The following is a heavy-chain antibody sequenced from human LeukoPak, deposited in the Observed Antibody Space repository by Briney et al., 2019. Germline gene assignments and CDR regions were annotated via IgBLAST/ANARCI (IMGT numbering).Heavy chain of an antibody. CDR3: ARARPYYDFWSGPASFFDY. Sequence: ASVKVSCKASGYTFTGYYMHWVRQAPGQGLEWMGRINPNSGGTNYAQKFQGRVTMTRDTSISTAYMELSRLRSDDTAVYYCARARPYYDFWSGPASFFDYWGQGTLVTVSS. D-gene: IGHD3-3*01. V-gene: IGHV1-2*06. CDR1: GYTFTGYY. CDR2: INPNSGGT. J-gene: IGHJ4*02.